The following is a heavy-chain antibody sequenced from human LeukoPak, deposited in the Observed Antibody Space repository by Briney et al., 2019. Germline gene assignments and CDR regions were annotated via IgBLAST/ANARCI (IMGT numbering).Heavy chain of an antibody. V-gene: IGHV1-69*05. CDR1: GGTFISYA. D-gene: IGHD3-22*01. CDR3: ARDLRYYDSSGYYYVSDY. J-gene: IGHJ4*02. CDR2: IIPIFGTA. Sequence: ASVKVSCKASGGTFISYAISWVRQAPGQGLEWMGGIIPIFGTANYAQKFQGRVTITTDESTSTAYMELSSLRSEDTAVYYCARDLRYYDSSGYYYVSDYWGQGTLVTVSS.